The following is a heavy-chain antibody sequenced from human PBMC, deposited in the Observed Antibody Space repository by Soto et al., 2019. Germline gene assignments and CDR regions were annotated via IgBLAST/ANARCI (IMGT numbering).Heavy chain of an antibody. J-gene: IGHJ4*02. CDR1: GFTFSDYY. D-gene: IGHD2-21*01. CDR3: ARDVVPHFDS. V-gene: IGHV3-11*01. Sequence: TGGSLRLSCAASGFTFSDYYMSWIRQAPGKGLEWLSYISSSGDSIYYADSVKGRITISRDNAKNSLYLQMNSLTAEDTAVYYCARDVVPHFDSWGQGTLVIVSS. CDR2: ISSSGDSI.